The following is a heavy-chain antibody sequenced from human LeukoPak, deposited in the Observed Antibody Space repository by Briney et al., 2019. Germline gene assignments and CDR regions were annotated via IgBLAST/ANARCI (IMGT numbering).Heavy chain of an antibody. V-gene: IGHV3-15*07. CDR3: TRGDYGDHTDLDY. CDR2: IKSKTDGGTT. Sequence: GGSLRLSCAASGFTFNTFWMNWVRQAPGKGLEWVGRIKSKTDGGTTDYAAPVEGRFTISRDDSKNMLYLQMNSLKTEDTAVYYCTRGDYGDHTDLDYWGQGTLVTVSS. CDR1: GFTFNTFW. D-gene: IGHD4-17*01. J-gene: IGHJ4*02.